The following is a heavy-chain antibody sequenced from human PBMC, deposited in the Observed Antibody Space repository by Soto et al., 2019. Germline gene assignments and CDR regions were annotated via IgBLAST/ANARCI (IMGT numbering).Heavy chain of an antibody. CDR2: TSSSAYT. J-gene: IGHJ6*01. CDR3: ARDCSGGSCYPGMDV. Sequence: GGLRLSFAASEFNFNSYTINWVRQAPGKRLQWLESTSSSAYTFSTDALRGRFTISRDNSTNSVYLQINSLRAEDTAVYFCARDCSGGSCYPGMDVWGQGTTVTVSS. CDR1: EFNFNSYT. V-gene: IGHV3-21*01. D-gene: IGHD2-15*01.